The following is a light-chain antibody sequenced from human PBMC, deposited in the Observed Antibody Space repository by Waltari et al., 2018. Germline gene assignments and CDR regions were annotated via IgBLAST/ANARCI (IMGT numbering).Light chain of an antibody. CDR2: GGA. J-gene: IGLJ3*02. CDR1: GSNIGAVYA. CDR3: QSYDTSLRSVV. V-gene: IGLV1-40*01. Sequence: QPVLTHPPSVSAAPWQRVTISCTGSGSNIGAVYAVHRYQQLPRAAPKLLIIGGASRPVGGPYRCCGATSAAYASLVRTGRLAAEEADDYCQSYDTSLRSVVFGGGTKLTVL.